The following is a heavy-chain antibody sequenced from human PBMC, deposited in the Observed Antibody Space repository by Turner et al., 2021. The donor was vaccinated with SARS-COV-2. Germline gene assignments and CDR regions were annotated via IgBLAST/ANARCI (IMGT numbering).Heavy chain of an antibody. CDR3: AGIQSYDRSDYYGMDV. Sequence: QVQLVESGGGVVQPGRSLRLSCEASGFTFSSYAMNWVRQAPGKGLEWVAVISYDGSNKYYAESVKGRFTISRDNSKNTLYLQMNSLRAEDTAVYYCAGIQSYDRSDYYGMDVWGQGTTVTVSS. CDR1: GFTFSSYA. V-gene: IGHV3-30-3*01. CDR2: ISYDGSNK. J-gene: IGHJ6*02. D-gene: IGHD3-22*01.